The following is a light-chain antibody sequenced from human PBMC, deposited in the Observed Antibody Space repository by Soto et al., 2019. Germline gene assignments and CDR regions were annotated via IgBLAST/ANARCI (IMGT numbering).Light chain of an antibody. CDR2: AAS. Sequence: AILMTQSPSSLSVSPGERATISCRASQGIRNKLGWFQQKPGNAPTLLISAASRRQSGVPARFSGRGSGTDFTLTISSLQPEDFAAYYCLQYNNWPLTFGRGTKVDIK. V-gene: IGKV1-6*01. J-gene: IGKJ4*02. CDR3: LQYNNWPLT. CDR1: QGIRNK.